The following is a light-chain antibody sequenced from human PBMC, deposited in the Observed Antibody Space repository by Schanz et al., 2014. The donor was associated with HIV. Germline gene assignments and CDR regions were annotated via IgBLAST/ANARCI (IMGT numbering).Light chain of an antibody. Sequence: QSALTQPASVSGSPGQSITISCTGTSSDVGSYNLVSWYQQHPGKAPKLMIYEVSKRPSGVSDRFSGSKSDNTASLTISGLQAEDEADYYCSSYTSSSTVVFGGGTKLTVL. J-gene: IGLJ2*01. CDR2: EVS. CDR3: SSYTSSSTVV. V-gene: IGLV2-14*02. CDR1: SSDVGSYNL.